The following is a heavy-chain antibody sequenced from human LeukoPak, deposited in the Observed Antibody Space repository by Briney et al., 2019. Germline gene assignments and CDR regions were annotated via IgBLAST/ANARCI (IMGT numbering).Heavy chain of an antibody. CDR2: IYYSGST. J-gene: IGHJ6*02. V-gene: IGHV4-30-4*08. Sequence: PSETLSLTCTVSGGSISSGDYYWSWIRQPPGKGLEWIGYIYYSGSTYYNPSLKSRVTISVDTSKNQFSLKLSSVTAADTAVYYCARARYGLRYFDWYYGMDVWGQGTTVTVSS. CDR3: ARARYGLRYFDWYYGMDV. D-gene: IGHD3-9*01. CDR1: GGSISSGDYY.